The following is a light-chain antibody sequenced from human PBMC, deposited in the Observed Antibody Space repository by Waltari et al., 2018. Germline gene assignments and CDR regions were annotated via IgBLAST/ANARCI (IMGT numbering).Light chain of an antibody. CDR3: QQYGTLPPT. V-gene: IGKV3-20*01. CDR2: DAS. J-gene: IGKJ4*02. CDR1: HSVRRT. Sequence: EIVLTQTPRTLSLSPGGRAPLSCGASHSVRRTLAWYQQKPGQAPRLLIYDASSRATDIPDRFSGSGSGTDFSLTISRLEPEDFAVYYCQQYGTLPPTFGRGTKVEIK.